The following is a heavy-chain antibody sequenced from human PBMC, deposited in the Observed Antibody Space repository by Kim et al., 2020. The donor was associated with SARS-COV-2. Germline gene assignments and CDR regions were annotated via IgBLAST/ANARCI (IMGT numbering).Heavy chain of an antibody. CDR2: IYYSGST. Sequence: SETLSLTCTVSGGSISSYYWSWIRQPPGKGLEWIGYIYYSGSTNYNPSLKSRVTISVDTSKNQFSLKLSSVTAADTAVYYCARGGVPAAITHIHYFDYWGQGTLVTVSS. CDR1: GGSISSYY. J-gene: IGHJ4*02. V-gene: IGHV4-59*01. CDR3: ARGGVPAAITHIHYFDY. D-gene: IGHD2-2*02.